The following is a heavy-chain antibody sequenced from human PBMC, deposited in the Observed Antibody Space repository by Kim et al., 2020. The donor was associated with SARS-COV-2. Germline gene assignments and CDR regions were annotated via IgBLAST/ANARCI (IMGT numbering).Heavy chain of an antibody. Sequence: GGSLRLSCAASGFTFSSYAMSWVRQAPGKGLEWVSVIYSGGSSTYYADSVKGRFTISRDNSKNTLYLQMNSLRAEDTAVYYCAKDLIGIAAAGTPTDAFDIWGQGTMVTVSS. CDR1: GFTFSSYA. CDR3: AKDLIGIAAAGTPTDAFDI. CDR2: IYSGGSST. D-gene: IGHD6-13*01. J-gene: IGHJ3*02. V-gene: IGHV3-23*03.